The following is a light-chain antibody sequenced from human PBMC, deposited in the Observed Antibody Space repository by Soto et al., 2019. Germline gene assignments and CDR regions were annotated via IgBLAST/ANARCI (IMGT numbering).Light chain of an antibody. Sequence: EIILTQSPDTLSLSPGERATLSCRASQSLTGGYLAWYQQKPGQAPRLVIFGASSRATGIPDRFSGSGSGTDFTLTISRLEPEDFAVYYCQQYGSSPPFTFGQGTKVDIK. CDR2: GAS. CDR1: QSLTGGY. CDR3: QQYGSSPPFT. J-gene: IGKJ1*01. V-gene: IGKV3-20*01.